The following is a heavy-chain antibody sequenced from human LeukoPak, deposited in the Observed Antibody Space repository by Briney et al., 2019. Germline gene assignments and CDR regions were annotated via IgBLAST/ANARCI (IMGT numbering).Heavy chain of an antibody. V-gene: IGHV3-64*01. D-gene: IGHD3-22*01. CDR3: ARDPFNYYDSSGYYQDYFDY. CDR2: ISSNGGST. Sequence: GGSLRLSCAASGFTFSSYAMHWVRQAPGKGLEYVSAISSNGGSTYYANSVKGRFTISRDNSKNTLYLQMNSLRAEDTAVYYCARDPFNYYDSSGYYQDYFDYWGQGTLVTVSS. CDR1: GFTFSSYA. J-gene: IGHJ4*02.